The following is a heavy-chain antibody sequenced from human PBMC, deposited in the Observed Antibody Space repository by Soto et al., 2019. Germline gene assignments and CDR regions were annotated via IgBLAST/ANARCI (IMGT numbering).Heavy chain of an antibody. V-gene: IGHV4-31*03. CDR3: ARDKSGWFSYDHGFDY. Sequence: SETLSLTCTVSGGSISSGGYYWSWIRQHPGKGLEWIGYIYYSGSTYYNPSLKSRVTISVDTSKNQFSLKLSSVTAADTAVYYCARDKSGWFSYDHGFDYWGQGTLVSVS. J-gene: IGHJ4*02. D-gene: IGHD6-19*01. CDR2: IYYSGST. CDR1: GGSISSGGYY.